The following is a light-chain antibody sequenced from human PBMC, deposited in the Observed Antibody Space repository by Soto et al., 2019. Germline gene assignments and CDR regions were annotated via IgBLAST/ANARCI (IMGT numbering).Light chain of an antibody. J-gene: IGKJ1*01. CDR3: QQYNSYGT. V-gene: IGKV1-5*03. Sequence: DIPMTQSPSTLSASVGDRVTITCRASQSISSWLAWYQQKPGKAPKLLIYKASSLESGVPSRFSGNGSGTEFTLNISSLQPDDIATYYCQQYNSYGTFGQGTKVEIK. CDR2: KAS. CDR1: QSISSW.